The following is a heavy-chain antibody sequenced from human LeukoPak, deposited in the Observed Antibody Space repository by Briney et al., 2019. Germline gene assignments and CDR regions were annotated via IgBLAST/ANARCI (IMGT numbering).Heavy chain of an antibody. Sequence: ASVTVSFTASGYTFTVYYMHWVRHAPGQGLEWMGWINPNSGGTNYAQKFQGRVTMTRDTSISTAYMELSRLRSDDTAVYYCARRAGQRLPIDDYWGQGTLVTVSS. CDR2: INPNSGGT. V-gene: IGHV1-2*02. CDR3: ARRAGQRLPIDDY. D-gene: IGHD6-25*01. J-gene: IGHJ4*02. CDR1: GYTFTVYY.